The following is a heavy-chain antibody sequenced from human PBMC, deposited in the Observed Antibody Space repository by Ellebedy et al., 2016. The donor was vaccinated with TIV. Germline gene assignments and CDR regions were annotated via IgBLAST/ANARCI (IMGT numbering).Heavy chain of an antibody. D-gene: IGHD6-19*01. J-gene: IGHJ4*02. CDR3: ATRAVPGAREHSYYFDH. V-gene: IGHV3-7*02. CDR1: GFTFSRHW. CDR2: IKEDGSEK. Sequence: GESLKISCAASGFTFSRHWMSWVRQAPGKGLEWVANIKEDGSEKYYVDSVKGRFTISRDNAKDSLYLQMNNLSAEDTAVYYCATRAVPGAREHSYYFDHWGQGTLVTASS.